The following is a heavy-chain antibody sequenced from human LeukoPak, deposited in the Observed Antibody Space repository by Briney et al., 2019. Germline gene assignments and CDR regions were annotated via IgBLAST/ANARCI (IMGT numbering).Heavy chain of an antibody. CDR2: IYNRGST. J-gene: IGHJ6*02. Sequence: PSETLSLTCTVSGGSMSSSSYYWGWIRQPPGKGLEWIGNIYNRGSTYYNPSLKSRVTISVDTSKNQFSLKLNSVTAADTAVYYCAGGGSGSYGYYYYGMDVWGQGTTVTVSS. D-gene: IGHD3-10*01. V-gene: IGHV4-39*01. CDR1: GGSMSSSSYY. CDR3: AGGGSGSYGYYYYGMDV.